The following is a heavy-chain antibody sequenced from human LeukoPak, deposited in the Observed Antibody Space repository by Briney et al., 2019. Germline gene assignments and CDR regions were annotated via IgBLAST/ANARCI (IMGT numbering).Heavy chain of an antibody. CDR1: GFTFSSYG. J-gene: IGHJ4*02. CDR2: ISRGGIS. D-gene: IGHD5-12*01. V-gene: IGHV3-23*01. CDR3: SKKGQSEGYGKPD. Sequence: GGSLRLSCAASGFTFSSYGIHWVRQAPGKGLECVAVISRGGISYYADSVNGRFTVSRDISKNTMYLQMNSLRAEDTAVYYCSKKGQSEGYGKPDWGQGTLVTVSS.